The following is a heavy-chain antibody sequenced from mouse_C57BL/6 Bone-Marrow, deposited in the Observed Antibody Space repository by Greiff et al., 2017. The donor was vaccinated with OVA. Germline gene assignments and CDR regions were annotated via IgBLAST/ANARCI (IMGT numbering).Heavy chain of an antibody. CDR2: IDPSDSYT. D-gene: IGHD4-1*01. V-gene: IGHV1-50*01. J-gene: IGHJ4*01. CDR1: GYTFTSYW. Sequence: VQLQQPGAELVKPGASVKLSCKASGYTFTSYWMPWVKQRPGQGLEWIGEIDPSDSYTNYNQKFKGKATLTVDPSSSTAYMQLSSLTSEDSAVYYCARAAGTYANDGWGQATSVTVAS. CDR3: ARAAGTYANDG.